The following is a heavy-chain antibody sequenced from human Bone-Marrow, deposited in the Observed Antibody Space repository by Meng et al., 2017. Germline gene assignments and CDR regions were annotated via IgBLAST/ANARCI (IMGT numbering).Heavy chain of an antibody. CDR3: VTMVRGRGDWFDP. CDR2: INHSGST. D-gene: IGHD3-10*01. J-gene: IGHJ5*02. V-gene: IGHV4-34*01. CDR1: GGSFSGYY. Sequence: SETLSLTCAVYGGSFSGYYWSWIRQPPGKGLEWIGEINHSGSTNYNPSLKSRVTISVDTSKNQFSLKLSSVTAADTAVYYCVTMVRGRGDWFDPWGQGILVTVSS.